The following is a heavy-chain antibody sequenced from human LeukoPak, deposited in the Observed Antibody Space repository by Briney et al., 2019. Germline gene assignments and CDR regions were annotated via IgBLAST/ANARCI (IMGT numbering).Heavy chain of an antibody. CDR3: ARQLTEHFYH. V-gene: IGHV3-23*05. Sequence: GGSLRLSCAASGFTFACYAMAWVRQAPGKGLEWVSDITNSGRVHYADSVKGRFTISRDDNKSTLYLQLNDLRVEDTAIYFCARQLTEHFYHWGQGTQVTVSS. J-gene: IGHJ1*01. CDR1: GFTFACYA. CDR2: ITNSGRV. D-gene: IGHD3-3*02.